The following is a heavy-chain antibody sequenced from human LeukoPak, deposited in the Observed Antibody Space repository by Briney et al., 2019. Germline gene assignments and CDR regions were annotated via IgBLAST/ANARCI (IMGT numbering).Heavy chain of an antibody. V-gene: IGHV1-2*02. Sequence: ASVKVSCKASGYTFTGYYMHWVRPAPGQGLEWMGWINPNSGGTNYAQKFQGRVTMTRDTSISTAYIELTRLKSDDTAVYYCARESIAMPYDYWGQGTLVTVSS. J-gene: IGHJ4*02. D-gene: IGHD6-6*01. CDR2: INPNSGGT. CDR3: ARESIAMPYDY. CDR1: GYTFTGYY.